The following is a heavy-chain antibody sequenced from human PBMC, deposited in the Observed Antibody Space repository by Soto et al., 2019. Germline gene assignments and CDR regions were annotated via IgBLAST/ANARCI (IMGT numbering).Heavy chain of an antibody. CDR3: AGERRGMDV. CDR2: MNPNRGNT. Sequence: QVQLVQSGAEVKKPGASVKVSCKASGYTFTSYDINWVRQATGQGLEWKGWMNPNRGNTGYVQEXQXXXDXXRNSAISTAYMELSSLRSEDTAVYFGAGERRGMDVWGQGTTVTVSS. V-gene: IGHV1-8*01. J-gene: IGHJ6*01. CDR1: GYTFTSYD.